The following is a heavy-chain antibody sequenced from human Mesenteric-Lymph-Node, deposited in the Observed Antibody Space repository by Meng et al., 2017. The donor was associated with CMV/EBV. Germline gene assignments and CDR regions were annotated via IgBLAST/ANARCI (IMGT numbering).Heavy chain of an antibody. D-gene: IGHD2-2*01. J-gene: IGHJ4*02. CDR3: ARWRHYQSEFTH. CDR2: IVNAGPT. V-gene: IGHV4-59*01. CDR1: GDSITPYS. Sequence: SETLSLTCTVSGDSITPYSWSWIRQPPGKGLEYIGSIVNAGPTEYNPSLKSRVTLSIDRSTNQFSLTLRSVTAADTALYYCARWRHYQSEFTHWGQGALVTVSS.